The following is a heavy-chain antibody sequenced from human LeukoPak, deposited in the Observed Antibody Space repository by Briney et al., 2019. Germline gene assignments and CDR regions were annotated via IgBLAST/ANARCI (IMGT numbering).Heavy chain of an antibody. Sequence: GGSLRLSCAASEFAFSNYWMHWVRQAPGWGLIWVSRINSDGSLTNYADSVKGRFTISRDNAKNTLYLQMNSLRAEDTAVYYCARDHNYAFDYWGQGILVTVSS. V-gene: IGHV3-74*01. D-gene: IGHD3-16*01. J-gene: IGHJ4*02. CDR2: INSDGSLT. CDR1: EFAFSNYW. CDR3: ARDHNYAFDY.